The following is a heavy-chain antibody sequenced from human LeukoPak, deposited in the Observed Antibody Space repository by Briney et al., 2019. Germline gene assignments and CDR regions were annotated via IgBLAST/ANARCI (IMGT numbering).Heavy chain of an antibody. CDR2: VSTTGGST. V-gene: IGHV3-23*01. D-gene: IGHD6-19*01. J-gene: IGHJ6*03. CDR3: AKCSGWFVRGKDYYYYYMDV. CDR1: SFTFSSYV. Sequence: GGSLRLSCGASSFTFSSYVMSWVRQAPGKGLEWVSTVSTTGGSTYYADSVKGRFTISRDNSKDTLYLQMNSLRAEDTAVYYCAKCSGWFVRGKDYYYYYMDVWGKGTTVTISS.